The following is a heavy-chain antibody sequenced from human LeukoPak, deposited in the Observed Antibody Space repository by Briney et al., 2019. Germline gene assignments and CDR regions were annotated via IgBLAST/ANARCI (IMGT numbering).Heavy chain of an antibody. Sequence: GGSLRLSCVASGFSFSSYWMHWVRQVSGTGLIWVSRINGDGSTRTYADSVQGRFTISRDNAKNTLYLQMNSLRAEDTAVYYCARDQGYSYGYGYDYWGQGTLVTVSS. CDR2: INGDGSTR. V-gene: IGHV3-74*01. CDR3: ARDQGYSYGYGYDY. D-gene: IGHD5-18*01. CDR1: GFSFSSYW. J-gene: IGHJ4*02.